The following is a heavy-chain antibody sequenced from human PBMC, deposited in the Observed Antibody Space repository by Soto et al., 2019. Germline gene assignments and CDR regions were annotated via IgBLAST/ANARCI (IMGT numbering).Heavy chain of an antibody. CDR2: LNPHSGKA. CDR1: GYTFTIHD. J-gene: IGHJ5*01. CDR3: ARVSSIAARSSYVS. Sequence: ASVKVSCKASGYTFTIHDIHWVRQAPGQGLEWMAGLNPHSGKAAYAQRFQGRLTMTGNASTSTAYMELSGLRSEDTAMYYCARVSSIAARSSYVSWGQGTLVTVSS. D-gene: IGHD6-6*01. V-gene: IGHV1-8*01.